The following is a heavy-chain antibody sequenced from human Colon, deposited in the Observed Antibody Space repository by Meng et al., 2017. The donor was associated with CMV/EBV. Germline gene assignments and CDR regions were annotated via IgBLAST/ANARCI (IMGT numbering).Heavy chain of an antibody. CDR2: VFYSGST. J-gene: IGHJ4*02. V-gene: IGHV4-30-4*01. D-gene: IGHD3-3*01. Sequence: DYYWNWIRQAPGKGLEWIGYVFYSGSTHYNPSLQSRVTISMDRSKNQFSLRLTSVTASDTAVYYCARTSDISIFGVVMKNPYYLDNWGQGTLVTVSS. CDR1: DYY. CDR3: ARTSDISIFGVVMKNPYYLDN.